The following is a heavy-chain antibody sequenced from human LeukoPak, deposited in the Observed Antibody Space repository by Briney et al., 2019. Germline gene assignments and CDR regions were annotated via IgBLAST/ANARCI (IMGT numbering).Heavy chain of an antibody. D-gene: IGHD6-19*01. Sequence: ASVKVSCKASGYTFTGYYMHWVRQAPGQGLEWMGWINPNSGGTNYAQKFQGRVTMTRDTSISTAYMELSRLRSDDTAVYYCARSPVAGNWFDPWGQGTLVTVSS. V-gene: IGHV1-2*02. J-gene: IGHJ5*02. CDR3: ARSPVAGNWFDP. CDR1: GYTFTGYY. CDR2: INPNSGGT.